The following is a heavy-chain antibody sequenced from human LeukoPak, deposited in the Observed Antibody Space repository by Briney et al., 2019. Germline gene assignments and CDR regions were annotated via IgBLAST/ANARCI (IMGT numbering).Heavy chain of an antibody. Sequence: PSETLSLTCTVSGGSISSYYWSWIRQPPGKGLEWIGYIYYSGSTNYNPSLKSRVTISVDTSKNQFSLKLSSVTAANTAVYYCARGVAVSSSGWYNYWGQGTLVTVSS. CDR2: IYYSGST. V-gene: IGHV4-59*12. J-gene: IGHJ4*02. CDR1: GGSISSYY. CDR3: ARGVAVSSSGWYNY. D-gene: IGHD6-19*01.